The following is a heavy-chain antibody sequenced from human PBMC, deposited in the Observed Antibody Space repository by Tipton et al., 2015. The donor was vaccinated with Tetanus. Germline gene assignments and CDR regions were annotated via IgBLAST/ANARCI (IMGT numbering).Heavy chain of an antibody. V-gene: IGHV4-61*02. CDR3: ARGSDIVVVPGVTRADWFDP. CDR1: GDAISTNSYF. CDR2: VDRSGTT. J-gene: IGHJ5*02. D-gene: IGHD2-2*01. Sequence: TLSLTCIVSGDAISTNSYFWGWIRQPAGKGLEWIGRVDRSGTTTYNPSLKGRVTMSLDTSKNQFSLKLTSVTAADTAMYYCARGSDIVVVPGVTRADWFDPWGQGTLVTVSS.